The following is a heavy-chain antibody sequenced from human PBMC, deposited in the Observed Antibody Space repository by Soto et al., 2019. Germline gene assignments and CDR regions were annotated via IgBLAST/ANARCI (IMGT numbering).Heavy chain of an antibody. CDR1: GYTFTGYY. V-gene: IGHV1-2*04. J-gene: IGHJ4*02. CDR3: ARATTVTTFDY. Sequence: VASVKVSCKASGYTFTGYYMHWVRQAPGQGLEWMGWINPNSGGTNYAQKFQGWVTMTRDTSISTAYMELRRLRSDDTAVYYCARATTVTTFDYWGQGTLVTVSS. D-gene: IGHD4-17*01. CDR2: INPNSGGT.